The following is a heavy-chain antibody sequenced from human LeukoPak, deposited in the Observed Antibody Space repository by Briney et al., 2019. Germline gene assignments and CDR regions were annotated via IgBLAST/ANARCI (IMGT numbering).Heavy chain of an antibody. CDR2: ISGSGGST. CDR3: AKGVTYYDFWSGYYISEYFQH. Sequence: GGSLRLSCAASGFTFSSYAMSWVRQAPGKGLEWVSAISGSGGSTYYADSVKGRFTISRDNSKNTLYLQMNSLRAEDTAVYYCAKGVTYYDFWSGYYISEYFQHWGQGTLVTVSS. J-gene: IGHJ1*01. D-gene: IGHD3-3*01. V-gene: IGHV3-23*01. CDR1: GFTFSSYA.